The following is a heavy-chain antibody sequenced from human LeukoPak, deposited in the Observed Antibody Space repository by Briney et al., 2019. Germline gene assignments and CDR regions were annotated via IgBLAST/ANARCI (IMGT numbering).Heavy chain of an antibody. CDR1: GDSVSSNSAA. CDR3: ARSTSGYYDF. Sequence: SQTLSLTCAISGDSVSSNSAAWNWIRQSPSRGLEWLGRTYYRSKWCYDYAVSVKSLMSINADTSNNQFSLQLNSVTPEDTAVYYCARSTSGYYDFWGQGTLVTVSS. J-gene: IGHJ4*02. D-gene: IGHD3-22*01. V-gene: IGHV6-1*01. CDR2: TYYRSKWCY.